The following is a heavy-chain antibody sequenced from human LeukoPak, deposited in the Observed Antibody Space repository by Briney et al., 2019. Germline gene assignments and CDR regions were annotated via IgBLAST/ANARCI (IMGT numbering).Heavy chain of an antibody. Sequence: SETLSPTCAVYGGSFSGYNWTWIRQPPGKGLEWIGEINHSGGTNYNPSLKSRVTISVDTSKNQFSLKLSSVTAADTAVYYCARGNVWGSYRYAHFDYWGQGTLVTVSS. D-gene: IGHD3-16*02. J-gene: IGHJ4*02. CDR1: GGSFSGYN. CDR2: INHSGGT. CDR3: ARGNVWGSYRYAHFDY. V-gene: IGHV4-34*01.